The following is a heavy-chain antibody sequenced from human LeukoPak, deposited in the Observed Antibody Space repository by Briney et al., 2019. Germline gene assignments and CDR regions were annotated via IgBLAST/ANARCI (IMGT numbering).Heavy chain of an antibody. CDR2: ISSRSDHI. Sequence: PGGSLRLSCAASGFTFSTSSMNWVRQAPGKGLEWVSSISSRSDHIYYADSVKGRFTISRDNAKNSLYLQMNSLGADDTAVYYCGRKGGFCFGETCRYFDYWGQGALVTVSS. CDR3: GRKGGFCFGETCRYFDY. J-gene: IGHJ4*02. V-gene: IGHV3-21*01. CDR1: GFTFSTSS. D-gene: IGHD2-15*01.